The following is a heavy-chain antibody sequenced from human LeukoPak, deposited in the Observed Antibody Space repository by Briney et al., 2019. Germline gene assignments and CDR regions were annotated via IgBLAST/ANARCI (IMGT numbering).Heavy chain of an antibody. CDR2: INHSGST. Sequence: PSETLSLTCAVYGGSFSGYYWSWIRQPPGKGLEWIGEINHSGSTNYNPSLKSRVTISVDTSKNQFSLKLSSVTAADTAVYYCARVSRTYYYDSSGYHLYSFDYWGQGTLVTVSS. J-gene: IGHJ4*02. V-gene: IGHV4-34*01. D-gene: IGHD3-22*01. CDR3: ARVSRTYYYDSSGYHLYSFDY. CDR1: GGSFSGYY.